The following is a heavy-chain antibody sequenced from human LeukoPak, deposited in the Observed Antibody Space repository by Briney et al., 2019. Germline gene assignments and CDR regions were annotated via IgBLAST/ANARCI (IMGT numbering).Heavy chain of an antibody. CDR2: INSDGTTT. V-gene: IGHV3-74*01. CDR3: ARGQATYHDY. Sequence: GGSLRLSCAASGFTFSSYWMHWVRQAPGKGLLWVSRINSDGTTTTYADSVKGRFTISRDNAKNTLYLQMSSLRAGDTAVYYCARGQATYHDYWGQGTLVSVSS. CDR1: GFTFSSYW. J-gene: IGHJ4*02.